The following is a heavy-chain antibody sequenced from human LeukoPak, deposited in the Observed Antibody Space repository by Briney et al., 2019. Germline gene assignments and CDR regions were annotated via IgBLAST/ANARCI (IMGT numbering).Heavy chain of an antibody. CDR1: GFTFSSYA. D-gene: IGHD3-3*01. J-gene: IGHJ4*02. CDR2: ISYDGSNK. V-gene: IGHV3-30-3*01. Sequence: GGSLRLSCAASGFTFSSYAMHWVRQAPGKGLEWVAVISYDGSNKYYADSVKGRFTISRDNAKNSLYLQMNSLRAEDTAVYYCARGLGGTIFGVVIPRYFDYWGQGTLVTVSS. CDR3: ARGLGGTIFGVVIPRYFDY.